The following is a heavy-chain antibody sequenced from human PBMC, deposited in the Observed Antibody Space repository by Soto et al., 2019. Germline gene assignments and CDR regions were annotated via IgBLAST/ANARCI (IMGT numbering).Heavy chain of an antibody. J-gene: IGHJ6*03. CDR1: GFTFSSYA. V-gene: IGHV3-30*15. D-gene: IGHD3-10*01. CDR2: ISHDGSIT. Sequence: QVQLVESGGGVVEPGRSLRLSCAASGFTFSSYAMHWVRQAPGKGLEWVAVISHDGSITYYSDSVKGRFTMSRDNSNNPLFLKMSSLRSEDTAIYSWAKEEYGESPSSSFMDLGGRGTTVTVPS. CDR3: AKEEYGESPSSSFMDL.